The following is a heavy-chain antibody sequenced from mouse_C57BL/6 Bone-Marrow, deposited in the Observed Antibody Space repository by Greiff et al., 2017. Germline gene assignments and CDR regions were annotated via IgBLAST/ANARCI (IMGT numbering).Heavy chain of an antibody. V-gene: IGHV1-81*01. J-gene: IGHJ3*01. CDR1: GYTFTSYG. CDR2: IYPRSGNT. Sequence: QVQLQQSGAELARPGASVKLSCKASGYTFTSYGINWVKQRTGQGLEWIGEIYPRSGNTYYNEKLKGKATLTADKSSSTAYMELRSLTSEASAVYFCAIEYDDGSSYWGQGTLVTVSA. CDR3: AIEYDDGSSY. D-gene: IGHD2-4*01.